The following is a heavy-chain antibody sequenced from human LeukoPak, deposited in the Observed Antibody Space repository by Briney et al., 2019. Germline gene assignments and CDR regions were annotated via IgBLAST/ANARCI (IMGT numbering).Heavy chain of an antibody. CDR3: ARTAGPTFYYYYGMDV. CDR1: GFTFSSYG. D-gene: IGHD3-16*01. J-gene: IGHJ6*02. V-gene: IGHV3-33*08. CDR2: IWYDGSNK. Sequence: SLRLSCAASGFTFSSYGMHWVRQAPGKGLEWVAVIWYDGSNKYYADSVKGRFTISRDNSKNTLYLQMNSLRAEDTAVYYCARTAGPTFYYYYGMDVWGQGTTVTVSS.